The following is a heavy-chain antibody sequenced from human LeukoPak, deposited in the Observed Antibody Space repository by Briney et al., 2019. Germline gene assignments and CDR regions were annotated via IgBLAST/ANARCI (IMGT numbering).Heavy chain of an antibody. Sequence: PSETLSLTCTVSGGSISSYYWSWIRQPAGKGLEWIGRIYTSGSTNYNPSLKSRVTISVDTSKNQFSVKLSSVTAADTAVYYCARDLLVRANYYDSSGYYLYYYYMDVWGKGTTVTVSS. D-gene: IGHD3-22*01. V-gene: IGHV4-4*07. J-gene: IGHJ6*03. CDR1: GGSISSYY. CDR3: ARDLLVRANYYDSSGYYLYYYYMDV. CDR2: IYTSGST.